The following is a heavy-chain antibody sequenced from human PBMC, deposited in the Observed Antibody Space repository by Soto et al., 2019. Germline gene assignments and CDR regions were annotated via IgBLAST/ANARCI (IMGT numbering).Heavy chain of an antibody. Sequence: QVQLQESGPGLVKPSQTLSLTCTVSGGSISSGGYCWSWIRQHPGKGLEWIGYIYYSGSTYYNPSLKSRVTISVDTSKNQFSLKLSSVTAADTAVYYCARDRESNGWHAFDYWGQGTLVTVSS. CDR2: IYYSGST. D-gene: IGHD6-19*01. J-gene: IGHJ4*02. V-gene: IGHV4-31*03. CDR3: ARDRESNGWHAFDY. CDR1: GGSISSGGYC.